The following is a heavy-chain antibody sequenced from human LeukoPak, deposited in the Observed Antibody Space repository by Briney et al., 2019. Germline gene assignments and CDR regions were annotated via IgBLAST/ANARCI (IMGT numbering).Heavy chain of an antibody. CDR1: GFTFSSYA. V-gene: IGHV3-30*09. J-gene: IGHJ4*02. Sequence: GGSLRLSCAASGFTFSSYAMHWVRQAPGKGLEWVAVISYDGSNKYYADSVKGRFAISRDNSKNTLYLQMNSLRAEDTAVYYCARDRLPAASFDYWGQGTLVTVSS. CDR2: ISYDGSNK. D-gene: IGHD6-13*01. CDR3: ARDRLPAASFDY.